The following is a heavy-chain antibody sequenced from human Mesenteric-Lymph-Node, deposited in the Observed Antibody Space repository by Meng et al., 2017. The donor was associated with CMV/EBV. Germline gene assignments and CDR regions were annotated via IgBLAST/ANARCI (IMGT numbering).Heavy chain of an antibody. Sequence: ASVKVSCKVSGYTFTDYYMHWVRQAPGQGLEWMGWINPNTGDEKYAQKFQGRVTMTRDTSISTAYMELSRLRSDDTAVYYCARDHLPAYIVVGFHLYGMDVWGQGTTVTVSS. CDR2: INPNTGDE. V-gene: IGHV1-2*02. J-gene: IGHJ6*02. D-gene: IGHD2-2*01. CDR1: GYTFTDYY. CDR3: ARDHLPAYIVVGFHLYGMDV.